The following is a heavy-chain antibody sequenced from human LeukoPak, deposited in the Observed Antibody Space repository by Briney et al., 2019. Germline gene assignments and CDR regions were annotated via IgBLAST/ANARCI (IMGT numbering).Heavy chain of an antibody. CDR3: ARDPQRIVGATVGFDY. D-gene: IGHD1-26*01. Sequence: GGSLGLSCAASGFTFSSSTMNWVRQAPGKGLEWVSSISSSSSYIYYADSVKGRFTISRDNPTNSLYLQMTSLRAEDTAVYYCARDPQRIVGATVGFDYWGQGTLVTVSS. V-gene: IGHV3-21*01. CDR1: GFTFSSST. J-gene: IGHJ4*02. CDR2: ISSSSSYI.